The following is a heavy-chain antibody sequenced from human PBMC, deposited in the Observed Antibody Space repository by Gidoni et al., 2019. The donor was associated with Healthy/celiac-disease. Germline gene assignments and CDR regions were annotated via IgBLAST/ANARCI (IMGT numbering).Heavy chain of an antibody. V-gene: IGHV4-31*03. D-gene: IGHD4-17*01. J-gene: IGHJ4*02. Sequence: QVQLQESGPGLVKPSQTLSLTCTVPGDSISSGGHYWSWIRQHPGKGLEWIGYIYYSGSTYYNPSLKSRVTISVDTSKNQFSLKLSSVTAADTAVYYCAREPKGDGDYGTFDFWGQGTLVTVSS. CDR1: GDSISSGGHY. CDR3: AREPKGDGDYGTFDF. CDR2: IYYSGST.